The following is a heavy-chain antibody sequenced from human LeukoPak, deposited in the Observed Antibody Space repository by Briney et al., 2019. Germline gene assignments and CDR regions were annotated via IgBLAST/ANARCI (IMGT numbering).Heavy chain of an antibody. Sequence: GGSLRLSCTASGFTFGDYAMSWFRQAPGKGLEWVGFIRSKAYGGTTEYAASVKGRFTISRDDSKSIAYLQMNSLKTEDTAVYYCTRDSGGWYYYYYYMDVWGKGTTVTISS. CDR1: GFTFGDYA. CDR2: IRSKAYGGTT. V-gene: IGHV3-49*03. J-gene: IGHJ6*03. CDR3: TRDSGGWYYYYYYMDV. D-gene: IGHD6-19*01.